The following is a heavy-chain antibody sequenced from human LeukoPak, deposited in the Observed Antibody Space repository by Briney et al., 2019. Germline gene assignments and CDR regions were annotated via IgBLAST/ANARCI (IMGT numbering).Heavy chain of an antibody. D-gene: IGHD4-17*01. J-gene: IGHJ4*02. CDR2: IKSKRDGGTT. Sequence: GGSLRPSCAASGFTFSSYSMNWVRQAPGKGLEWIGRIKSKRDGGTTDYAAPGKGRFTISRDDSENTLYLQMNSLKTEDTAVYYCTADVPNDDGDYVPIDYWGQGTLVTVSS. CDR1: GFTFSSYS. CDR3: TADVPNDDGDYVPIDY. V-gene: IGHV3-15*01.